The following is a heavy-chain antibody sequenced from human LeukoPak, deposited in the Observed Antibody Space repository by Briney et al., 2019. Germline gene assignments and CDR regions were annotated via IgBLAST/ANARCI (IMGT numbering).Heavy chain of an antibody. V-gene: IGHV5-51*01. CDR3: ARLGGWYSSSLGAFDI. CDR1: GYSFTSYW. J-gene: IGHJ3*02. Sequence: GESLKISCKGSGYSFTSYWIGWVRQMPGKGLEWMGIIYPGDSDTRYSPSFQGQVTISADKSISTAYLQWSSLKASDTAMYYCARLGGWYSSSLGAFDIWGQGTMVTVSS. D-gene: IGHD6-6*01. CDR2: IYPGDSDT.